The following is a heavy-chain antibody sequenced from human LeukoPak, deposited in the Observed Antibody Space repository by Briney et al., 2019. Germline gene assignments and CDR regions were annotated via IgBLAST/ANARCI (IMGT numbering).Heavy chain of an antibody. V-gene: IGHV4-34*01. J-gene: IGHJ4*02. CDR2: INHSGST. Sequence: SETLSLTXAVYGGSFSGYYWSWIRQPPGKGLEWIGEINHSGSTNYNPSLKSRVTISVDTSKNQFSLKLSSVTAADTAVYYCARATRTYYYGSGSYPFDYWGQGTLVTVSS. CDR1: GGSFSGYY. CDR3: ARATRTYYYGSGSYPFDY. D-gene: IGHD3-10*01.